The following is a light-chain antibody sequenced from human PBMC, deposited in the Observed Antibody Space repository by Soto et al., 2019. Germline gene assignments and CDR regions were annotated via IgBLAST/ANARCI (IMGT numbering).Light chain of an antibody. CDR2: GTS. CDR1: HRTASSY. V-gene: IGKV3-20*01. Sequence: IVLTQSPGTLSLSPGERATLSCRTSHRTASSYFAWSQQKPGQAPRLLIYGTSSRATGVPDRFTGSGSGTDFTLTISRLEPEDFAVYYCHQSVVSRWTFGQGTKVEVK. CDR3: HQSVVSRWT. J-gene: IGKJ1*01.